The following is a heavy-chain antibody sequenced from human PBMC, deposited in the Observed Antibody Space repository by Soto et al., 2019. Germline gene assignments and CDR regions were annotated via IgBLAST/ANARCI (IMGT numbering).Heavy chain of an antibody. J-gene: IGHJ4*02. Sequence: EVQLLESGGGLVQPGGSLRLSCAASGFTFSSYAMRWVRQAPGKGLEWVSAISGSGGSTFYADSVKGRFTISRDNSKNTLYLQMNSLRAEDTAVYYCARRGSGSYYDYWGQGTLVTVSS. D-gene: IGHD1-26*01. CDR3: ARRGSGSYYDY. V-gene: IGHV3-23*01. CDR1: GFTFSSYA. CDR2: ISGSGGST.